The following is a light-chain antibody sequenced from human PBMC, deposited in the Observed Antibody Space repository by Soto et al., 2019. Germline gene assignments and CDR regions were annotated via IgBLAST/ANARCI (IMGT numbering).Light chain of an antibody. Sequence: DIQLTQSPSTLSASVGDRVTITCRASQSIGVWLTWYQQQLGKAAKFLIYKTSTLESGVPSRCSGSGSGTEFPLTLSYPHPDDFATCHCQYYDNYSGTFGQGTKVEIK. CDR2: KTS. CDR1: QSIGVW. CDR3: QYYDNYSGT. V-gene: IGKV1-5*03. J-gene: IGKJ1*01.